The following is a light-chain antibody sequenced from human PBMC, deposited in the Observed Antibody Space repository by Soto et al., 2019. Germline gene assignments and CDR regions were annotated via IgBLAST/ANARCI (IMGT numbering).Light chain of an antibody. CDR1: SSDVGGYNY. J-gene: IGLJ1*01. CDR3: SSYSGTNYHYV. Sequence: QSALTQPPSASGSFGQSVTISCTGTSSDVGGYNYVSWYQQHPGKAPKLMIYEVSERPSGVPYRFSGSKSGNTASLTVSGLQADDEADYYCSSYSGTNYHYVFGTGTKFTVL. V-gene: IGLV2-8*01. CDR2: EVS.